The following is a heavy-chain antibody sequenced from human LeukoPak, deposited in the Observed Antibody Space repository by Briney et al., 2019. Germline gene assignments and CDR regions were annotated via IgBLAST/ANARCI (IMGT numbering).Heavy chain of an antibody. Sequence: GGSLRLSCAASGFTFSTYAMSWVRQAPGKGLEWVSAISGSGGSTYYADSVKGRFTISRDNSKNTLYLQMNSLRAEDTTIYFCAKALEQETVIALDSWGQGTLVTVSS. V-gene: IGHV3-23*01. CDR3: AKALEQETVIALDS. CDR1: GFTFSTYA. J-gene: IGHJ4*02. CDR2: ISGSGGST. D-gene: IGHD6-13*01.